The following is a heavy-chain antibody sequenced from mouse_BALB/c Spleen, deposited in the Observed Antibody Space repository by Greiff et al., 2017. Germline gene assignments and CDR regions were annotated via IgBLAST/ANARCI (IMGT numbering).Heavy chain of an antibody. D-gene: IGHD2-4*01. CDR1: GFTFSDYY. Sequence: EVQLVESGGGLVKPGGSLKLSCAASGFTFSDYYMYWVRQTPEKRLEWVATISDGGSYTYYPDSVKGRFTISRDTAKNNLYLQMSSLKSEDTAMYYCARDGDYDKAYWGQGTLVTVSA. V-gene: IGHV5-4*02. J-gene: IGHJ3*01. CDR3: ARDGDYDKAY. CDR2: ISDGGSYT.